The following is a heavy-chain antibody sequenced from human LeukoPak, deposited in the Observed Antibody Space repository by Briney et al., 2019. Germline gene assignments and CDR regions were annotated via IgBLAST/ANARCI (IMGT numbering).Heavy chain of an antibody. D-gene: IGHD3-22*01. V-gene: IGHV3-11*01. J-gene: IGHJ6*02. Sequence: GGSLRLSCVACGFSFSDYYMSWIRQAPGRGLEWISYISGSGSDLYYADSVKGRFTISRDNANNSLYLQMNSLRAEDTAVYYCARSIGYYYTMDVWGQGTTVTVSS. CDR2: ISGSGSDL. CDR1: GFSFSDYY. CDR3: ARSIGYYYTMDV.